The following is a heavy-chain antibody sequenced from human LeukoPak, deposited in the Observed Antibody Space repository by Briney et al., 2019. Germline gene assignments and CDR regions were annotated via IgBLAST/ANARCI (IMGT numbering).Heavy chain of an antibody. CDR1: GYTFTSYD. V-gene: IGHV1-8*01. CDR3: ARSYAGGAWIQLNFYYYYYMDV. J-gene: IGHJ6*03. Sequence: ASVKVSCKASGYTFTSYDINWVRQATGQGLEWMGWMNPNSGNTGYAQKFQGRVTMTRNTSISTAYMELSSLRFEDTAVYYCARSYAGGAWIQLNFYYYYYMDVWGKGTTVTVSS. D-gene: IGHD5-18*01. CDR2: MNPNSGNT.